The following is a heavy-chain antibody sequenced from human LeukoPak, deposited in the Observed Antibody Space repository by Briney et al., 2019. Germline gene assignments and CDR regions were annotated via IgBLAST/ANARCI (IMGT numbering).Heavy chain of an antibody. CDR2: ISAYNGNT. V-gene: IGHV1-18*01. J-gene: IGHJ4*02. CDR1: GYTFTNYG. CDR3: ARLQGRGDNYLDF. D-gene: IGHD7-27*01. Sequence: ASVKVSCKTSGYTFTNYGISWVRQAPGLGLEWMGWISAYNGNTNYAQKVQGRVTMTTDTSTSTAYMELRSLRFDDTAVYYCARLQGRGDNYLDFWGQGALVTASS.